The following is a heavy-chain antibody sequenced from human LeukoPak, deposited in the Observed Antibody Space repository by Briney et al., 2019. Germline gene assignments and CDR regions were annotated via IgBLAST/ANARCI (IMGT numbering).Heavy chain of an antibody. V-gene: IGHV3-69-1*01. CDR2: ISSSSYI. D-gene: IGHD3-10*01. CDR1: GFTVSSNY. CDR3: ASSKMVRGVIDYYGMDV. J-gene: IGHJ6*02. Sequence: GGSLRLSCAASGFTVSSNYMSWVRQAPGKGLEWVSSISSSSYIYYADSVKGRFTISRDNAKNSLYLQMNSLRAEDTAVYYCASSKMVRGVIDYYGMDVWGQGTTVTVSS.